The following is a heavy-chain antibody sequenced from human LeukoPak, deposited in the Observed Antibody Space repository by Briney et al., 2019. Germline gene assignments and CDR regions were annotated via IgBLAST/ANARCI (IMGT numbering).Heavy chain of an antibody. CDR1: GFTFSSYA. CDR3: AKDRGATIRFDR. J-gene: IGHJ4*02. CDR2: IIGSVGST. D-gene: IGHD5-24*01. V-gene: IGHV3-23*01. Sequence: SGGSLRLSCAAPGFTFSSYAMSWVRQAPGKGLEWVSAIIGSVGSTYYADSVKGRFTISRDTSKNTLYLQMNSLRAEDTAVYYCAKDRGATIRFDRWGQGTLVTVSS.